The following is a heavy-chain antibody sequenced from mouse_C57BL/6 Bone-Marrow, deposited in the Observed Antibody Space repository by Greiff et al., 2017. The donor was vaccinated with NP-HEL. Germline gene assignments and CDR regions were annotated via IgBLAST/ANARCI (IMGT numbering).Heavy chain of an antibody. CDR2: INPNNGGT. Sequence: EVQLQESGPELVKPGASVKIPCKASGYTFTDYNMDWVKQSHGKSLEWIGDINPNNGGTIYNQKFKGKATLTVDKSSSTAYMELRSLTSEDTAVYYCARSYYPQEGFAYWGQGTLVTVSA. CDR3: ARSYYPQEGFAY. J-gene: IGHJ3*01. CDR1: GYTFTDYN. V-gene: IGHV1-18*01. D-gene: IGHD2-10*01.